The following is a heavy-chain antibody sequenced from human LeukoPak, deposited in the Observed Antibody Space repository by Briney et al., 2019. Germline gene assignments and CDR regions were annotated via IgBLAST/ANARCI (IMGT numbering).Heavy chain of an antibody. CDR3: ARAADCGYTSCYMGIDY. Sequence: SETLSLTCTVSGGSISSHYWNWIRQPPGKGLEWIGYTYFSGSTNYNPSLKSRVTISVDTSRNQFSLKLRSVTAADTAVYYCARAADCGYTSCYMGIDYWGQGTLVTVSS. CDR1: GGSISSHY. D-gene: IGHD2-2*02. V-gene: IGHV4-59*11. CDR2: TYFSGST. J-gene: IGHJ4*02.